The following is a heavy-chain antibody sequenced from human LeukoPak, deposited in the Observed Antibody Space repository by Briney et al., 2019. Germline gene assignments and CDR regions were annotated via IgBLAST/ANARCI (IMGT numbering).Heavy chain of an antibody. D-gene: IGHD3-22*01. V-gene: IGHV4-31*03. CDR1: GGSITSVGYY. CDR2: IYYSGST. CDR3: ARDRSSCYYAHDAFDI. Sequence: SETLSLTCTVSGGSITSVGYYWSWIRQHPGKGLEWIGYIYYSGSTYYNPSLKSRVTISLDTSKNQFSLKLSSVTAADTAVYYCARDRSSCYYAHDAFDIWGQGTMVTVSS. J-gene: IGHJ3*02.